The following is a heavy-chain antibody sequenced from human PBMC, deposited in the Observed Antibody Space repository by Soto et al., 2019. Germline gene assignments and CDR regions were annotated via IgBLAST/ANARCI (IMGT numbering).Heavy chain of an antibody. CDR3: AQTLGLAVAGPGRFDL. D-gene: IGHD6-19*01. J-gene: IGHJ2*01. CDR1: GGTFSRYA. Sequence: QVQLVQSGAEVKKYGSSVKVSCKASGGTFSRYAISWVRQAPGQGLEWMGGITPMFGTANYAQRFQGRVTITADESTSTAYMQLSSLRSDDTAVYYCAQTLGLAVAGPGRFDLWGRGKLVTVSS. CDR2: ITPMFGTA. V-gene: IGHV1-69*12.